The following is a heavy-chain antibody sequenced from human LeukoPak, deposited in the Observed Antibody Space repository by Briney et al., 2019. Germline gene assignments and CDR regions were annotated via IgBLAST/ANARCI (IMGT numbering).Heavy chain of an antibody. V-gene: IGHV1-18*04. CDR3: ARDDFWSGSGDY. Sequence: ASVKVSCKASGYTFTGYYMHWVRQAPGQGLEWMGWISAYNGNTNYAQKLQGRVTMTTDTSTSTAYMELRSLRSDDTAVYYCARDDFWSGSGDYWGQGTLVTVSS. J-gene: IGHJ4*02. CDR2: ISAYNGNT. D-gene: IGHD3-3*01. CDR1: GYTFTGYY.